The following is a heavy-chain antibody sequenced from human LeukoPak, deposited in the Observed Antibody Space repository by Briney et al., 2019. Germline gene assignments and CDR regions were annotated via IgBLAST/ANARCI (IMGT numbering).Heavy chain of an antibody. V-gene: IGHV1-18*01. D-gene: IGHD3-3*01. CDR2: ISVYNGNT. CDR1: GYTFTSYG. J-gene: IGHJ5*02. CDR3: ARAGIVRFPFDP. Sequence: ASVKVSCKASGYTFTSYGFSWVRQAPGQGLEWMGWISVYNGNTNYAQKLQGRVTMTTDTSTSTAYMELRSLRSDDTAVYYCARAGIVRFPFDPWGQGTLVTVSS.